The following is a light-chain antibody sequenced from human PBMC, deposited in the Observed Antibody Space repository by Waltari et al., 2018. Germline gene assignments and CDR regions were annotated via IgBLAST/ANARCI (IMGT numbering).Light chain of an antibody. J-gene: IGKJ1*01. CDR3: QQNYYTPWT. CDR2: GAS. V-gene: IGKV1-39*01. CDR1: QSISNY. Sequence: DIQMTQSPSFLSASVGDRVPITCRASQSISNYLNWYQQKPGKAPHLLIYGASNLQSGVPSRFSGSRSGTDFTLSISSLQPEDFATYYCQQNYYTPWTFGQGTKVEIK.